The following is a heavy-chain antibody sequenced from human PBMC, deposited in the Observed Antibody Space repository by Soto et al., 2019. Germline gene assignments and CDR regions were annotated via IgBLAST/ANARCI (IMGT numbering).Heavy chain of an antibody. Sequence: SETLSLTCTVSGGSVSSRSCFWGWIRQPPGKGLEWIGTIYYNGSTYYNPSLKSRVTLSVDTSKNQFSLKLTSVTASDTALYYCARQRVIPATPTNWFDPWGQGTLVTVSS. D-gene: IGHD2-15*01. CDR2: IYYNGST. CDR3: ARQRVIPATPTNWFDP. V-gene: IGHV4-39*01. CDR1: GGSVSSRSCF. J-gene: IGHJ5*02.